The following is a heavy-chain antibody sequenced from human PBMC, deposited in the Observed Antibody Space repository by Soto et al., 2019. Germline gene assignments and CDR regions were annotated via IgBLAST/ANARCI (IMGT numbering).Heavy chain of an antibody. D-gene: IGHD1-20*01. J-gene: IGHJ6*02. CDR3: ARDLGITGTTPYYYGMDV. CDR1: GYTFTGYY. CDR2: INPNSGGT. Sequence: GASVKVSCKASGYTFTGYYMHWVRRAPGQGLEWMGWINPNSGGTNYAQKFQGWVTMTRDTSISTAYMELSRLRSDDTAVYYCARDLGITGTTPYYYGMDVWGQGTTVTVSS. V-gene: IGHV1-2*04.